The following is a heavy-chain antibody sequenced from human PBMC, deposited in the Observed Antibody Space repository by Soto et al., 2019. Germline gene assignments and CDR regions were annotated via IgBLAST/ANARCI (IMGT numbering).Heavy chain of an antibody. CDR2: FDAEDGET. CDR1: GYSLTELS. CDR3: ATALDYGDRFDP. V-gene: IGHV1-24*01. D-gene: IGHD4-17*01. J-gene: IGHJ5*02. Sequence: QVQLVQSGAEVKKPGASVKVSCKVSGYSLTELSIHWVRQAPGKGLEWVGSFDAEDGETIYAQKFQGRVTMAEDTSPDTAYMELISLRSEDTAVYYCATALDYGDRFDPWGQGSMVTVSS.